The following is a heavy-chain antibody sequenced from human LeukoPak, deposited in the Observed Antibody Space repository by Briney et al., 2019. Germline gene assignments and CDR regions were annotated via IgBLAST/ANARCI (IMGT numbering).Heavy chain of an antibody. V-gene: IGHV1-69*17. Sequence: ASVKVSCKASGGTFSKYAVSWVRQAPGQGLEWMGGITPTYGLVHYAQKFQGRVTLTTDTSTGTADLEMDSLTFEDTAVYYCATGTNGLYGSNRFQGYFDDWGQGTLVTVLS. D-gene: IGHD6-13*01. CDR2: ITPTYGLV. J-gene: IGHJ4*02. CDR1: GGTFSKYA. CDR3: ATGTNGLYGSNRFQGYFDD.